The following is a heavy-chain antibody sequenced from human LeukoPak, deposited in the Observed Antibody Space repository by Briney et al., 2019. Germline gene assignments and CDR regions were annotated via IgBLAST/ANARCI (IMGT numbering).Heavy chain of an antibody. J-gene: IGHJ4*02. CDR2: LHHTRST. Sequence: SETLSPTCAVSGYSIRSGYYWAWIRPPPGKGLEWIGSLHHTRSTCYNPSLKSRVSMSVDRSNNNFSLKLSTVTASDTAVYYCARDRESSPWELLLDYWGQGILVTVSS. D-gene: IGHD1-26*01. CDR3: ARDRESSPWELLLDY. CDR1: GYSIRSGYY. V-gene: IGHV4-38-2*02.